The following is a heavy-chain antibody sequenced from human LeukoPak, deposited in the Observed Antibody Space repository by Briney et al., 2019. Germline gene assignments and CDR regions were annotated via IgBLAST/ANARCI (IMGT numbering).Heavy chain of an antibody. D-gene: IGHD2-15*01. CDR3: ASARYCSGGSCYHFDY. CDR1: GGSISSGDYY. J-gene: IGHJ4*02. V-gene: IGHV4-30-4*01. CDR2: IYYSGST. Sequence: SQTLSLTCTVSGGSISSGDYYRSWIRQPPGKGLEWIGYIYYSGSTYYNPSLKSRVTISVDTSKNQFSLKLSSVTAADTAVYYCASARYCSGGSCYHFDYWGQGTLVTVSS.